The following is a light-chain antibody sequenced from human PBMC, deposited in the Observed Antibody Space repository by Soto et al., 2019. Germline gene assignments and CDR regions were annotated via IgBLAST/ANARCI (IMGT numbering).Light chain of an antibody. V-gene: IGLV2-14*03. J-gene: IGLJ1*01. CDR1: RTYGDGYDY. CDR2: DVY. CDR3: TSYTSRTPFYV. Sequence: QSVLTQPASVAVAPGQSIAISFTGVRTYGDGYDYVSWYQQHPCQAPQLIIYDVYNRPSGVSHRFSGSKSGDTASLTISGLQAEEEDDYYCTSYTSRTPFYVFGTGTKVTVL.